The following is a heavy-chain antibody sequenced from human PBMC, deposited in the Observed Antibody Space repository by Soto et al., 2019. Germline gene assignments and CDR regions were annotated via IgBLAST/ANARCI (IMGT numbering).Heavy chain of an antibody. J-gene: IGHJ6*02. Sequence: SETLSLACRVSGGSVRSDSQSWGSRPQHAGKGLEWIGTLYSSRDTYYNPSLKSRVTISADTSQNQFSLDLTSVTATDTAVYFCARHPGYCSGGSCNGQYTLDVWGQGTTVT. CDR1: GGSVRSDSQS. D-gene: IGHD2-15*01. CDR3: ARHPGYCSGGSCNGQYTLDV. V-gene: IGHV4-39*01. CDR2: LYSSRDT.